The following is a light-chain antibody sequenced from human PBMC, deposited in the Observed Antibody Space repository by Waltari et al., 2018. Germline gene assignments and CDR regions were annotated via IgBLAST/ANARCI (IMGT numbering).Light chain of an antibody. V-gene: IGKV1-12*01. CDR3: QQSISFPRT. CDR1: QGISKW. CDR2: EAS. Sequence: DIRLTQSPSSLSASVGDRVTITCRASQGISKWSAWYPQSPGKAHKVLIVEASTLQTGVPLRFSGSGSGRDFTLTITSLQPEDFATYYCQQSISFPRTFEQGTRLDIK. J-gene: IGKJ5*01.